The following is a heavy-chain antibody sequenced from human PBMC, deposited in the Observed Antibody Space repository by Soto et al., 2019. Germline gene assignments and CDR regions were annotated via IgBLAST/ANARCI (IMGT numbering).Heavy chain of an antibody. CDR1: GFTFSSYA. Sequence: GGSLRLSCAASGFTFSSYAMHWVRQAPGKGLEWVAVISYDGSNKYYADSVKGRFTISRDNSKNTLYLQMNSLRAEDTAVYYCAREMVVIIGKYYYYGMDVWGQWTTVTVSS. V-gene: IGHV3-30-3*01. CDR2: ISYDGSNK. J-gene: IGHJ6*02. D-gene: IGHD3-3*01. CDR3: AREMVVIIGKYYYYGMDV.